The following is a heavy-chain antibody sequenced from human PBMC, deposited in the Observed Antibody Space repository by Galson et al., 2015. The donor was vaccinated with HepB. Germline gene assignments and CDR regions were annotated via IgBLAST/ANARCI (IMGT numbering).Heavy chain of an antibody. CDR2: MNPNSGNT. CDR1: GSTFISYD. V-gene: IGHV1-8*01. D-gene: IGHD1-26*01. Sequence: SVKVSCKASGSTFISYDINWVRQAPGQGLEWMGWMNPNSGNTGSAQNFQGRVTMTRSTSISTAYMELSSLTSHDTAVYYCARGRRGARKIYYYAMDVWGQGTTVTVSS. J-gene: IGHJ6*02. CDR3: ARGRRGARKIYYYAMDV.